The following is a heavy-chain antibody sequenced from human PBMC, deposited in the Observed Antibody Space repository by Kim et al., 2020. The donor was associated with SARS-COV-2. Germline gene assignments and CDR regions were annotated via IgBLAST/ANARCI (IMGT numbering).Heavy chain of an antibody. CDR3: ATIYSYGLFDAFDI. D-gene: IGHD5-18*01. J-gene: IGHJ3*02. Sequence: AQKCQGRVTMTRDTATSTVYMELSSLRSEDTAVYYCATIYSYGLFDAFDIWGQGTMVTVSS. V-gene: IGHV1-46*01.